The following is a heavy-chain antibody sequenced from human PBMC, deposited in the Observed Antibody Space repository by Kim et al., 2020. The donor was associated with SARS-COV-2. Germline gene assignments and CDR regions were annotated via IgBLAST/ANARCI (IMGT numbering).Heavy chain of an antibody. Sequence: GSTYCADSVHGRFTNTRDESRTALDLQLNSLKAEDTAVYYCTGSGSLFDYWGQGTLVTVSS. CDR2: GST. V-gene: IGHV3-23*01. J-gene: IGHJ4*02. CDR3: TGSGSLFDY. D-gene: IGHD3-10*01.